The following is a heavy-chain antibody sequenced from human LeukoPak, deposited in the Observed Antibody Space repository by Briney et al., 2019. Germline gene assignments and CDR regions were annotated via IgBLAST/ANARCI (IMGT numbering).Heavy chain of an antibody. CDR3: ARGRYCSGGSCYSRIGYYYYYMDV. Sequence: SETLSLTCTVSGGSISSYYWSWIRQPAGKGLEWIGRIYTSGSTNYNPSLKNRVTMSVDTSKNQFSLKLSSVTAADTAVYYCARGRYCSGGSCYSRIGYYYYYMDVWGKGTTVTVSS. CDR1: GGSISSYY. J-gene: IGHJ6*03. D-gene: IGHD2-15*01. V-gene: IGHV4-4*07. CDR2: IYTSGST.